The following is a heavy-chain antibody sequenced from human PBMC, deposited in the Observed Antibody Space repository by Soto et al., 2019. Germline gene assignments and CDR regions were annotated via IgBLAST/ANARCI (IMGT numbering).Heavy chain of an antibody. D-gene: IGHD6-19*01. Sequence: QVQVVQSGAEVKNPGASVKVSCKTSGYTFINYHVHWVRQAPGQGLEWMGAINPNGGSTTYAQHLQGRITMTSDASTSTVYMDLSSLRSDDTAVYYCALPKNTLGWYNFWGQGSLVTVS. CDR2: INPNGGST. CDR3: ALPKNTLGWYNF. J-gene: IGHJ4*02. CDR1: GYTFINYH. V-gene: IGHV1-46*01.